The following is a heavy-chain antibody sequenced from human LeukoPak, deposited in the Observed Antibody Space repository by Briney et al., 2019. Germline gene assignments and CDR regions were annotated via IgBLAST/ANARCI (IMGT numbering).Heavy chain of an antibody. CDR2: IRSDGSDK. J-gene: IGHJ4*02. Sequence: GGSLRLSCAASGFTFSSYAMSWVRQAPGKGLEWVAFIRSDGSDKSYADSVKGRFTISRDNSENKLYLQINSLRVEDTAVYYCVKDTPTTGYHLDSWGQGTLVTVSS. D-gene: IGHD1-1*01. CDR1: GFTFSSYA. V-gene: IGHV3-30*02. CDR3: VKDTPTTGYHLDS.